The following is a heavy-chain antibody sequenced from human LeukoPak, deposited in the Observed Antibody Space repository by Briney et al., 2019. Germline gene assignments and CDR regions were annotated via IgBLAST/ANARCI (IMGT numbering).Heavy chain of an antibody. CDR3: AGGSGWLFDY. CDR2: FYYIGNT. D-gene: IGHD6-19*01. V-gene: IGHV4-59*01. Sequence: KPSETLSLTCTVSGGSISGYYWNWMRQPPGKGLEWIGYFYYIGNTNYNPSLRGRVTISVDTSKNQFSLTLRSVTAADTAVYYCAGGSGWLFDYWGQGVPVTVSP. CDR1: GGSISGYY. J-gene: IGHJ4*02.